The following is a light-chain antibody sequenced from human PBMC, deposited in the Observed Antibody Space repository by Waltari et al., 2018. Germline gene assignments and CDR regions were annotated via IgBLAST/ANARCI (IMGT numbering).Light chain of an antibody. Sequence: ASVKLTCTLSSGHSSNVIAWHQQRPEKGPRYLMKVNSDGSHSEGDEIPDRFSGSSSGAERYLTISSLQSEDEADYYCQTGGHGTWVFGGGTKLTVL. J-gene: IGLJ3*02. V-gene: IGLV4-69*01. CDR3: QTGGHGTWV. CDR1: SGHSSNV. CDR2: VNSDGSH.